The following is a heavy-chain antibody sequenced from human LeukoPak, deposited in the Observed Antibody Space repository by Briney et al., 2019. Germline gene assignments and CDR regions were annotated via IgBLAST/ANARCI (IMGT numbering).Heavy chain of an antibody. CDR3: VAQGFGVVGGSH. Sequence: GGSLRLSCAASGFTFSNYWMSWVRQAPGKGLEWVANINQDGSEKYCVDSVKGRSTISRDNAKNSVSLQMNSLRFEDTAVYYFVAQGFGVVGGSHWGQGTQITVSS. D-gene: IGHD3-16*01. CDR1: GFTFSNYW. V-gene: IGHV3-7*01. J-gene: IGHJ4*02. CDR2: INQDGSEK.